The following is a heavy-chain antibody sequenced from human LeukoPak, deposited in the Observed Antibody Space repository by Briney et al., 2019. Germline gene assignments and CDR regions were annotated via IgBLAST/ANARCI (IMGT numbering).Heavy chain of an antibody. J-gene: IGHJ4*02. D-gene: IGHD3-22*01. V-gene: IGHV3-64*01. CDR3: ARVYYDSGGYYYDH. CDR2: ISSAGDTT. CDR1: GFTFSSYP. Sequence: GSLGLSCAASGFTFSSYPMHWVRQAPGKELEYVSAISSAGDTTFYANAVKGRFTISRDNSKNTPYLQMGSLRTEDMAVYFCARVYYDSGGYYYDHWGQGTLVTVSS.